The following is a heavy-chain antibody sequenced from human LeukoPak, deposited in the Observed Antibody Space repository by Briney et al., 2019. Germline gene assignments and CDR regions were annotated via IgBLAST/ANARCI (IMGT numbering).Heavy chain of an antibody. CDR2: ISSSSSYI. J-gene: IGHJ4*02. V-gene: IGHV3-21*01. Sequence: GGSLRLSCVASGFTFNTYNMNWVRQAPGKGLEWVSSISSSSSYIYYADSVKGRFTISRDNAKNSLYLQMNSLRAEDTAVYYCARDLLMVRGVMIYWGQGTLVTVSS. D-gene: IGHD3-10*01. CDR1: GFTFNTYN. CDR3: ARDLLMVRGVMIY.